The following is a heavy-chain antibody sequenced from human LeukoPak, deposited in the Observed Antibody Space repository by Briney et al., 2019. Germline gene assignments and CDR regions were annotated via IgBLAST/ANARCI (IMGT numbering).Heavy chain of an antibody. CDR2: IYPGDSAT. CDR3: ARQGCSGGSCYPPTSYYGMDV. CDR1: GYRFTTYW. Sequence: GESLKISCKGSGYRFTTYWIGWVRQMPGKGLEWMGIIYPGDSATRYSPSFQGQVTISADRSISTAYLQWSSLKASDTAIYYCARQGCSGGSCYPPTSYYGMDVWAMGPRSPSP. V-gene: IGHV5-51*01. J-gene: IGHJ6*02. D-gene: IGHD2-15*01.